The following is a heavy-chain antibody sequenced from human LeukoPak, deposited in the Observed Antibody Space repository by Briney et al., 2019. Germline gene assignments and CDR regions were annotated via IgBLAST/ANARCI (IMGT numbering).Heavy chain of an antibody. D-gene: IGHD2-2*02. CDR1: GFTFSSYA. CDR3: ARDAHCSSTSCYRKNYYYYYMDV. Sequence: PGGSLRLSCAASGFTFSSYAMHWVRQAPGKGLEWVAVISYDGSNKYYADSVKGRFTISRDNSKNTLYLQMNSLRAEDTAVYYCARDAHCSSTSCYRKNYYYYYMDVWGKGTTVTVSS. J-gene: IGHJ6*03. V-gene: IGHV3-30-3*01. CDR2: ISYDGSNK.